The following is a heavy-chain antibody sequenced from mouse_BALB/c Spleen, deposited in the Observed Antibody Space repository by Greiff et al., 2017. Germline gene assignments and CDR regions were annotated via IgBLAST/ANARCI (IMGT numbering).Heavy chain of an antibody. J-gene: IGHJ2*01. Sequence: VQLQQSGAELVRPGALVKLSCKASGFNIKDYYMHWVKQRPEQGLEWIGWIDPENGNTIYDPKFQGKASITADTSSNTAYLQLSSLTSEDTAVYYCARGGSLFDDWGQGTTLTVSS. V-gene: IGHV14-1*02. CDR3: ARGGSLFDD. CDR1: GFNIKDYY. CDR2: IDPENGNT.